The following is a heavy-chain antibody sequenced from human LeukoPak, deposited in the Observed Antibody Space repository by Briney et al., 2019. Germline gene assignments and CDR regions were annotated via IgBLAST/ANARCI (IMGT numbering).Heavy chain of an antibody. D-gene: IGHD6-6*01. J-gene: IGHJ4*02. CDR1: GVSMRSYY. Sequence: PSETLSLTCTVSGVSMRSYYWSFLRQPPGKGLEWVGYIYYSGSTNYNPSLKSRVTISVDPSKNQFSLKLSSVTAANTAVYYCATTFYSTSSRYFEYWGQGTLVTVSS. CDR3: ATTFYSTSSRYFEY. V-gene: IGHV4-59*01. CDR2: IYYSGST.